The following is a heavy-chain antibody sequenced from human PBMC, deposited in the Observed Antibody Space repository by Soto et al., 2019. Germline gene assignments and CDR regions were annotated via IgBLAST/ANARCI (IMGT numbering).Heavy chain of an antibody. CDR2: ISAYNGNT. CDR1: GYTFTSYG. D-gene: IGHD2-15*01. V-gene: IGHV1-18*01. J-gene: IGHJ3*02. Sequence: GASVKVSCKASGYTFTSYGISWVRQAPGQGLEWMGWISAYNGNTNYAQKLQGRVTMTTGTSTSTAYMELRSLRSDDTAVYYCAREQYCSGGSCYFSRQTDAFDIWSQGTMVT. CDR3: AREQYCSGGSCYFSRQTDAFDI.